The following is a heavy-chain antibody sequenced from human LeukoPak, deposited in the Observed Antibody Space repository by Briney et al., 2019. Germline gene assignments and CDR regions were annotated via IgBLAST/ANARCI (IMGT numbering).Heavy chain of an antibody. Sequence: GGSLRLSCAASGFTFTNYAMSWVRQAPGKGLEWVSSISSSSSYISYADSVKGRFTISRDNAKNSLYLQMNSLRAEDTAVYYCAREGYCGGDCYVNWFDPWGQGTLVTVSS. CDR1: GFTFTNYA. V-gene: IGHV3-21*01. CDR2: ISSSSSYI. CDR3: AREGYCGGDCYVNWFDP. J-gene: IGHJ5*02. D-gene: IGHD2-21*01.